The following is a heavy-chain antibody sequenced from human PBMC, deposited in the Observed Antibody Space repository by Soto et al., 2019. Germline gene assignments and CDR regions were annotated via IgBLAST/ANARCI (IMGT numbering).Heavy chain of an antibody. CDR1: GFTFSDYY. J-gene: IGHJ4*02. D-gene: IGHD2-2*02. CDR2: ISSSGSTI. CDR3: ARGGDYCSSTSCYILAPE. V-gene: IGHV3-11*01. Sequence: GGSLRLSCAASGFTFSDYYMSWIRQAPGKGLEWVSYISSSGSTIYYADSVKGRFTISRDNAKNSLYLQMNSLRAEDTAVYYCARGGDYCSSTSCYILAPEWGQGTLVTVSS.